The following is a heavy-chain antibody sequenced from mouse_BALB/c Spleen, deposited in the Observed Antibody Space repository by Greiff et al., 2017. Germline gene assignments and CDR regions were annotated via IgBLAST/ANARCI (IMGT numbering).Heavy chain of an antibody. V-gene: IGHV1S127*01. Sequence: QVHVKQSGPQLVRPGASVKISCKASGYSFTSYWMHWVKQRPGQGLEWIGMIDPSDSETRLNQKFKDKATLTVDKSSSTAYMQLSSPTSEDSAVYYCARWGNYDYAMDYWGQGTSVTVSS. CDR3: ARWGNYDYAMDY. CDR2: IDPSDSET. CDR1: GYSFTSYW. D-gene: IGHD2-1*01. J-gene: IGHJ4*01.